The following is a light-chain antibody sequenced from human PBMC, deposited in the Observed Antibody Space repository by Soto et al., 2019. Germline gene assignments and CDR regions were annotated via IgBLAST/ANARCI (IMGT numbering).Light chain of an antibody. J-gene: IGLJ3*02. CDR3: QTWSAGIQV. CDR1: SGHSSYA. Sequence: QPVLTQSPSASASLGASVKLTCTLSSGHSSYAIAWHQQQPEKGPRYLMNLNSDGSHSKGDGIPDRFSGSNSGAERYLTISSLQSEDEADYYCQTWSAGIQVFGGGTKLTV. CDR2: LNSDGSH. V-gene: IGLV4-69*01.